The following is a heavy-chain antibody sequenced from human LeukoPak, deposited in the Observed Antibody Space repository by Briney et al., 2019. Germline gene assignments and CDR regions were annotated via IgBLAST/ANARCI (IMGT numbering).Heavy chain of an antibody. J-gene: IGHJ6*02. V-gene: IGHV3-30*04. D-gene: IGHD2-15*01. CDR1: GFTFRSFV. Sequence: GRSLRLSCAASGFTFRSFVMHWVRQAPGKGLEWVAAISYEDGSNKYYADSVKGRFTISRDNSKYTVYLEMNSLRGEDTAVYYCARYCSGNNCYSGLDVWGQGTTVTVSS. CDR3: ARYCSGNNCYSGLDV. CDR2: ISYEDGSNK.